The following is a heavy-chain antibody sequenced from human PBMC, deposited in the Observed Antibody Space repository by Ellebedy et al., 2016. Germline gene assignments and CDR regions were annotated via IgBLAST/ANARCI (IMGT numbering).Heavy chain of an antibody. D-gene: IGHD6-19*01. J-gene: IGHJ4*02. CDR1: GFTFSGYW. V-gene: IGHV3-23*01. CDR3: AKCRHSTGCLLDS. CDR2: ISSAGSP. Sequence: GGSLRLSCAVSGFTFSGYWMTWVRQAPGKGLEWVSTISSAGSPNYADSVRGRFTISRDSSKDTLYLEMDSLRADDTAIYYCAKCRHSTGCLLDSWGQGTLVTVSS.